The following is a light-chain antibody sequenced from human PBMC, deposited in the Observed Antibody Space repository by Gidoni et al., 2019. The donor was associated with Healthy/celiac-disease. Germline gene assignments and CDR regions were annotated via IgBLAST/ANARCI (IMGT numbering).Light chain of an antibody. CDR3: MQALQTPFT. CDR1: QSLLHSNGYNY. J-gene: IGKJ3*01. CDR2: LGS. Sequence: DIVMKKSPLSMPVTPGEPASISCRSSQSLLHSNGYNYLDWYLQKPGQSPQLLIYLGSNRASGVPDRFSGSGSGTDFTLKISRVEAEDVGVYYCMQALQTPFTFGPGTKVDIK. V-gene: IGKV2-28*01.